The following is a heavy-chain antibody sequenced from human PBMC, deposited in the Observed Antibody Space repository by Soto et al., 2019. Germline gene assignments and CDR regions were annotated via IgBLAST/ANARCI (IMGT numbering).Heavy chain of an antibody. D-gene: IGHD6-13*01. J-gene: IGHJ4*02. CDR1: GFTFSSYW. V-gene: IGHV3-74*01. CDR3: ATSSSSWYAPFDY. Sequence: HPGGSLRLSCAASGFTFSSYWMYWVRQAPGKGLVWVSRINSDGSNTNYADSVKGRFTISRDNAKNTLYLQMNSLRAEDTAVFYCATSSSSWYAPFDYWGQGTLVTVSS. CDR2: INSDGSNT.